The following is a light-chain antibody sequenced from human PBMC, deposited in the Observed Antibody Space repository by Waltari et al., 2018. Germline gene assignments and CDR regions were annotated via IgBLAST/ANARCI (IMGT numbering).Light chain of an antibody. CDR2: KTF. Sequence: DIQMTQSPSTLSASVGDRVTITCRASQSIGTLLAWFQQKPGNPPKLLIYKTFNVERGCPSRFSGSGSGTEFTLTITSLQPDDFATYYCQQYSSSSMFSFGQGTKLEIK. CDR1: QSIGTL. CDR3: QQYSSSSMFS. V-gene: IGKV1-5*03. J-gene: IGKJ2*03.